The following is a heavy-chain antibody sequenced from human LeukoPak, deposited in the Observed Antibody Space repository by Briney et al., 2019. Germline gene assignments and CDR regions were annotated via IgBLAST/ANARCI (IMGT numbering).Heavy chain of an antibody. CDR1: DFSFTTYT. V-gene: IGHV3-23*01. J-gene: IGHJ4*02. Sequence: PGGSLRLSCAASDFSFTTYTMSWVRQAPGKGLEWVSSISGADPITYYADSVKGRFTISRDNSKSTLYLQMNSLRAEDTALYYCAKGWDSSSWYSDYWGQGTLVTVSS. D-gene: IGHD6-13*01. CDR3: AKGWDSSSWYSDY. CDR2: ISGADPIT.